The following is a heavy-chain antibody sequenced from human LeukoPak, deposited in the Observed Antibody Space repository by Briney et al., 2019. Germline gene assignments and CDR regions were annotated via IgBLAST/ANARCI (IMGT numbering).Heavy chain of an antibody. CDR3: ARHLPRTDIGYAFDI. D-gene: IGHD2-15*01. J-gene: IGHJ3*02. CDR1: GGSISNYY. CDR2: IFYSGST. V-gene: IGHV4-59*08. Sequence: SETLSLTCTVSGGSISNYYWSWIRQPPGKGLEWIGYIFYSGSTNYNPSLKSRVTISVVTSKNQFSLRLSSVTAADTAVYYCARHLPRTDIGYAFDIWGQGTVVTVSS.